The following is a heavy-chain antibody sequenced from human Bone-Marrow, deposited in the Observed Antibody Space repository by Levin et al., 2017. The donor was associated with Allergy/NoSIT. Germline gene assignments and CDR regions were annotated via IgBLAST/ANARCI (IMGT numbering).Heavy chain of an antibody. D-gene: IGHD6-19*01. CDR2: IYSTDDT. CDR3: ASRTTVAGHSFDF. J-gene: IGHJ4*02. CDR1: GYLINSAYY. V-gene: IGHV4-38-2*01. Sequence: SETLSLTCAVSGYLINSAYYWAWIRQIPGKGLEWVGTIYSTDDTYFNPSLNNRATISRNTSHNPFSLKVTAVTAADTAVYYCASRTTVAGHSFDFWGQGALVTVSS.